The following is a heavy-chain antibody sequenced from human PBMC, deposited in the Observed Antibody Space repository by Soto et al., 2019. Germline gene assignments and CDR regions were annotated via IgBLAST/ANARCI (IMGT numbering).Heavy chain of an antibody. D-gene: IGHD5-12*01. V-gene: IGHV3-23*01. CDR2: ISGSGGST. J-gene: IGHJ4*02. CDR3: AKDRGYSGYDASWFDY. CDR1: GFTFSSYA. Sequence: EVQLLESGGGLVQPGGSLRLSCAASGFTFSSYAMNWVRQAPGKGLEWVSAISGSGGSTYYADSVKGRFTISRDNSKNTLYLQMNSLRAEDTAVYYCAKDRGYSGYDASWFDYWGQGTLVTVSS.